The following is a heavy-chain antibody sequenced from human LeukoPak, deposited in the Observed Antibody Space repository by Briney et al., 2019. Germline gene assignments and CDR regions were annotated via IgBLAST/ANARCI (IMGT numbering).Heavy chain of an antibody. CDR1: GFTVRNNY. Sequence: GGSLRLSCAASGFTVRNNYMSWVRQAPGKGLEWVSGISSSGGSTVYADSVKGRFTISRDNFRNTVFLQMNSLRAEDTAVYYCAKDQGSGLGSYSWGYFDYWGQGTLVTVSS. V-gene: IGHV3-23*01. CDR2: ISSSGGST. D-gene: IGHD3-10*01. CDR3: AKDQGSGLGSYSWGYFDY. J-gene: IGHJ4*02.